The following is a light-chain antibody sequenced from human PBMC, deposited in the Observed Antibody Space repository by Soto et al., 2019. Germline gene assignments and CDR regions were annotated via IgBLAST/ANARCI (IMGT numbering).Light chain of an antibody. Sequence: DIEMTQSPSSLSASVGDRVAITCRASQSISSYLNWYQQNPGKAPKLLIFAASSLQSGVPSRFSGSGAGTEFTLTISSLQPEDFATYYCQQSLIIPWTFGRGTKVEIK. V-gene: IGKV1-39*01. CDR3: QQSLIIPWT. J-gene: IGKJ1*01. CDR2: AAS. CDR1: QSISSY.